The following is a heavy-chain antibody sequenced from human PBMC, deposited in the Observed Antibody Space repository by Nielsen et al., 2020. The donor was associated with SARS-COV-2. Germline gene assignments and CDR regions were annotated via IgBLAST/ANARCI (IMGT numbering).Heavy chain of an antibody. CDR1: GFTFSSYG. CDR2: ISYDGSNK. V-gene: IGHV3-30*18. J-gene: IGHJ6*02. CDR3: AKDRYYGSGSYYQIHYYYGMDV. D-gene: IGHD3-10*01. Sequence: GESLKISCAASGFTFSSYGMHWVRQAPGKGLEWVAVISYDGSNKYYADSVKGRFTISRDNSKNTLYLQMNSLRAEDTAVYYCAKDRYYGSGSYYQIHYYYGMDVWGQGTTVTVSS.